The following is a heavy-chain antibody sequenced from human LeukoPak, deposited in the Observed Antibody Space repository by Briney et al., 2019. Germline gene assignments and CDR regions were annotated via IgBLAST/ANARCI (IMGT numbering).Heavy chain of an antibody. V-gene: IGHV4-59*11. CDR2: ISDSGST. D-gene: IGHD3-22*01. CDR3: ARGYDSSAYYPFNY. CDR1: GGSLSTHH. J-gene: IGHJ4*02. Sequence: SETLSLTCVVSGGSLSTHHWSWIRQSPGRGLEWIGYISDSGSTNYNPSLKSRITISVDTSKNQFSLMLSSVTAADTAVYYCARGYDSSAYYPFNYWGQGTLVTVSS.